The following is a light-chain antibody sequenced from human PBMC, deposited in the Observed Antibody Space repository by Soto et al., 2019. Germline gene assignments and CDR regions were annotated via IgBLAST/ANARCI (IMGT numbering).Light chain of an antibody. J-gene: IGKJ2*01. CDR2: WAS. CDR3: QQYYSTPPT. CDR1: QSVLYSSKNKNY. Sequence: DIVMTQSPDSLAVSLGERATINCKSSQSVLYSSKNKNYLAWYQQKPGQPPKLLIYWASTRESGVPDRFSGSGSWTDFTLTISSLQAEDVAVYYGQQYYSTPPTFGQGTKLEIK. V-gene: IGKV4-1*01.